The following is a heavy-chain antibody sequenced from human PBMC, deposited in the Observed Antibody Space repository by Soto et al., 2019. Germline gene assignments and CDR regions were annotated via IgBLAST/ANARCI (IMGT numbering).Heavy chain of an antibody. V-gene: IGHV3-23*01. CDR3: AKAHMSGQHFEN. CDR1: GFIFNNYA. D-gene: IGHD3-3*01. J-gene: IGHJ4*02. Sequence: EVLLLDSGGGLVQPGGSLRLSCAASGFIFNNYAMSWVRQAPGKGLEWVSSISGSGRTTFFANSVKGRFTLSRDNSKNTLYLHMNSLRGDDAAIYYCAKAHMSGQHFENCGQGTLVTVSS. CDR2: ISGSGRTT.